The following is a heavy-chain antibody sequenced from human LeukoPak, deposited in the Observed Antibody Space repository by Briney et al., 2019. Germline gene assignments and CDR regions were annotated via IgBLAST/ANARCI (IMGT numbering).Heavy chain of an antibody. CDR3: ARCSSSWYLSYYYMDV. D-gene: IGHD6-13*01. Sequence: GGSLRLSCAASGFSFSSYGMSWVRQAPGKGLEWVSAISSSGSTIYYADSVKGRFTISRDNAKNSLYLQMNSLRAEDTAVYYCARCSSSWYLSYYYMDVWGKGTTVTISS. CDR1: GFSFSSYG. J-gene: IGHJ6*03. V-gene: IGHV3-48*04. CDR2: ISSSGSTI.